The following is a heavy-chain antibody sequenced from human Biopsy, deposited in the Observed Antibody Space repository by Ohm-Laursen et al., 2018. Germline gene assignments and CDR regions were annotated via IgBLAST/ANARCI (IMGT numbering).Heavy chain of an antibody. Sequence: ASVKVSCKVSGDRFTEFSIHWVRQAPGKGLEWMGGFDPEEGQRTYAQKFQGRLTMTEDTSADTAYMELRGLRSEDAAAYYCAADSENCGGDCYIYWGQGTQVTVSS. D-gene: IGHD2-21*02. J-gene: IGHJ4*02. CDR1: GDRFTEFS. V-gene: IGHV1-24*01. CDR3: AADSENCGGDCYIY. CDR2: FDPEEGQR.